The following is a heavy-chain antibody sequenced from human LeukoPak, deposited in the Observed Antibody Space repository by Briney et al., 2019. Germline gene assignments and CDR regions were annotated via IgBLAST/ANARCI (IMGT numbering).Heavy chain of an antibody. J-gene: IGHJ6*02. CDR2: IYYSGST. CDR1: GGSISSYY. CDR3: AREDYDILTGYYGMDV. Sequence: SETLSLTCTVSGGSISSYYWSWIRQPPGKGLEWIGYIYYSGSTNYNPSLKSRVTISVDTSKNQFSLKLSSVTAADTAVYYCAREDYDILTGYYGMDVWGQGTTVTVSS. V-gene: IGHV4-59*01. D-gene: IGHD3-9*01.